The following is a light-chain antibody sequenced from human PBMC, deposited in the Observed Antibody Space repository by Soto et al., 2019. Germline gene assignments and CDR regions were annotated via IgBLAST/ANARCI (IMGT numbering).Light chain of an antibody. CDR2: AAS. J-gene: IGKJ1*01. CDR3: QQLNDYPVT. V-gene: IGKV1-8*01. CDR1: QGISSY. Sequence: AIQLARYPSSFTASTGDIVTITWLASQGISSYLAWYQQKPGKAPKLLIYAASTLQSGVPSRFSGSGSGTDFTLSICSLQPEDFATYYCQQLNDYPVTFGQGTKVDIK.